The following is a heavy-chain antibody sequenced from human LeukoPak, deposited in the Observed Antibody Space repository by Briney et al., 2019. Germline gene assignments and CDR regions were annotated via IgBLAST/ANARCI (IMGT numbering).Heavy chain of an antibody. J-gene: IGHJ1*01. CDR3: AKVSPRIYGDYIQYFQH. CDR2: ISGSGGST. CDR1: GFTFSSYG. Sequence: GGSLRLSCAASGFTFSSYGMSWVRQAPGKGLEWVSAISGSGGSTYYADSVKGRFTISRDNSKNTLYLQMNSLRAEDTAVYYCAKVSPRIYGDYIQYFQHWGQGTLVTVSS. D-gene: IGHD4-17*01. V-gene: IGHV3-23*01.